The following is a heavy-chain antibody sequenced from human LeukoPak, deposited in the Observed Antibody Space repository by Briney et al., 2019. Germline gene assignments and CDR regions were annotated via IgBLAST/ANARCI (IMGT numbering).Heavy chain of an antibody. J-gene: IGHJ4*02. CDR2: IIPILGIA. V-gene: IGHV1-69*04. D-gene: IGHD6-19*01. Sequence: SVKVSCKASGGTFSSYAISWVRQAPGQGLEWMGRIIPILGIANYAQKFQGRVTITADKSTSTAYMELSSLRSEDTAVYYCARVVFSVAGTFDYWGQETPVTVSS. CDR3: ARVVFSVAGTFDY. CDR1: GGTFSSYA.